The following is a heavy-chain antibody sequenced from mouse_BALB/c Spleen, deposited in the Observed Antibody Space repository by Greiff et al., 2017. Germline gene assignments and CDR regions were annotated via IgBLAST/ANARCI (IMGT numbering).Heavy chain of an antibody. Sequence: VQLKESGPELVKPGASVKMSCKASGYTFTSYVMHWVKQKPGQGLEWIGYINPYNDGTKYNEKFKGKATLTSDKSSSTAYMELSSLTSEDSAVYYCARERGYYGSSPAWFAYWGQGTLVTVSA. CDR1: GYTFTSYV. CDR2: INPYNDGT. V-gene: IGHV1-14*01. D-gene: IGHD1-1*01. CDR3: ARERGYYGSSPAWFAY. J-gene: IGHJ3*01.